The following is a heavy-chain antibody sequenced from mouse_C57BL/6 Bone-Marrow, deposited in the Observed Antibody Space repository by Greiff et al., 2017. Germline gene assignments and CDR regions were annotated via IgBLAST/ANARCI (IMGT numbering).Heavy chain of an antibody. J-gene: IGHJ4*01. V-gene: IGHV1-19*01. CDR1: GYTFTDYY. CDR2: INPYNGGT. CDR3: ARGTTGYARDY. Sequence: VQLKESGPVLVKPGASVKMSCKASGYTFTDYYMNWVKQSHGKSLEWIGVINPYNGGTSYNQKFKGKATLTVDKSSSTAYMELNSLTSEDSAVYYCARGTTGYARDYWGQGTSVTVSA. D-gene: IGHD1-1*01.